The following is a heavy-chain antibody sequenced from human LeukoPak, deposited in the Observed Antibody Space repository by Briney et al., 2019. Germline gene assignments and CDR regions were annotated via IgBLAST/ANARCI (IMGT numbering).Heavy chain of an antibody. D-gene: IGHD3-10*01. CDR2: ISGSGGST. J-gene: IGHJ4*02. Sequence: GGSLRLSCAASGFTFSSYAMSWVRQAPGKGLEWVSAISGSGGSTYYADSVKGRFIISRDNSKNTLYLQMNSLRAEDAALYYCARVSGGTYYYGSGTYTYFDYWGQGTLVTVSS. CDR3: ARVSGGTYYYGSGTYTYFDY. V-gene: IGHV3-23*01. CDR1: GFTFSSYA.